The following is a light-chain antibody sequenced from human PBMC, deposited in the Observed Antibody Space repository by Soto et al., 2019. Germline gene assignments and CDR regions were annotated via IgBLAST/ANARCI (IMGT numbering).Light chain of an antibody. J-gene: IGKJ5*01. CDR3: QQSYSTPPEIT. CDR2: DAS. V-gene: IGKV1-39*01. Sequence: DVGMTQSPSPLSASVGRRVTITCAASQNIRSYLPWHQQKPGEAPKLLIYDASSLQSGVPSRFSGSGSGTDFTLTISSLQLEDFATYYCQQSYSTPPEITFGLGTRLEIK. CDR1: QNIRSY.